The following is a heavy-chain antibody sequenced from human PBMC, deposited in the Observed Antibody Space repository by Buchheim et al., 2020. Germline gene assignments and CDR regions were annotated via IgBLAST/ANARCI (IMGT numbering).Heavy chain of an antibody. V-gene: IGHV4-31*03. CDR2: IYYSGGT. CDR1: GGSISSGGYY. J-gene: IGHJ5*02. Sequence: QVQLQESGPGLVKPSQTLSLTCTVSGGSISSGGYYWSWIRQHPGKGLEWIGYIYYSGGTYYNPSLKSRVTISVDTSKNQFSLKLSSVTAADTAVYYCAREDRGYCSGGSCYSHWFDPWGQGTL. CDR3: AREDRGYCSGGSCYSHWFDP. D-gene: IGHD2-15*01.